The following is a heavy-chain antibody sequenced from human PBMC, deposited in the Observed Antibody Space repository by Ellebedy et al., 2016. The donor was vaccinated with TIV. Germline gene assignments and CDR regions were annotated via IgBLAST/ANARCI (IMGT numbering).Heavy chain of an antibody. CDR3: ARSNTAMDPAAVF. Sequence: ASVKVSCXASGYTFTSYGISWVRQAPGQGLEWMGWISAYNGNTNYAQKLQGRVTMTTDTSTSTAYMELRSLRSEDTAVYYCARSNTAMDPAAVFWGQGTLVTVSS. D-gene: IGHD5-18*01. CDR1: GYTFTSYG. J-gene: IGHJ4*02. V-gene: IGHV1-18*04. CDR2: ISAYNGNT.